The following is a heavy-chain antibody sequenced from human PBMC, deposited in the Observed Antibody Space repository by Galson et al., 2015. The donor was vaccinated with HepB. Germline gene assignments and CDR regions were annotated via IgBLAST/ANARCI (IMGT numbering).Heavy chain of an antibody. CDR1: GFTVSSNY. CDR2: IYSGGST. D-gene: IGHD5-12*01. Sequence: SLRLFCAASGFTVSSNYMSWVRQAPGKGLEWVSVIYSGGSTYYADSVKGRFTISRDNSKNTLYLQMNSLRAEDTAVYYCASAVAGAEYFQHWGQGTLVTVSS. V-gene: IGHV3-53*01. CDR3: ASAVAGAEYFQH. J-gene: IGHJ1*01.